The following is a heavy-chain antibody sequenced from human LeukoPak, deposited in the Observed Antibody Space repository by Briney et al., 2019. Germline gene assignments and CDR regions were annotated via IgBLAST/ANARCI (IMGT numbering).Heavy chain of an antibody. J-gene: IGHJ4*02. CDR1: GESFSGHY. CDR2: INDSGST. V-gene: IGHV4-34*01. CDR3: ARACETVGIDY. D-gene: IGHD1-26*01. Sequence: SETLSLTCAVYGESFSGHYWSWIRQSPGKGLEWIGEINDSGSTKYNSSLKSRVTVSVDTSKNQFSLKLTSVTAADTAVYYCARACETVGIDYWGQGTLVTVSS.